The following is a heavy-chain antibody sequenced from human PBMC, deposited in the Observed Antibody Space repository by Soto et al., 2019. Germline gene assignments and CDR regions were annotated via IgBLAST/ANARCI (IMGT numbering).Heavy chain of an antibody. CDR2: INQDGSEK. J-gene: IGHJ4*02. CDR3: ARGPY. Sequence: PGGPMRHSCAASGFTISSSWMSWVRQAPGKGLEWVACINQDGSEKHYVDSVKGRFTISRDNAKNSVCLQMSSLRAEDTAVYYCARGPYWGQGTLVTVSS. V-gene: IGHV3-7*05. D-gene: IGHD3-16*01. CDR1: GFTISSSW.